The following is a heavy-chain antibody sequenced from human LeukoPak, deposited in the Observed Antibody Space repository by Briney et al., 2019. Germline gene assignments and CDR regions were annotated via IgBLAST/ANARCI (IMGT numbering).Heavy chain of an antibody. CDR1: GFPFSDYY. CDR3: ARGSNWGDY. Sequence: GGSLRLSCATSGFPFSDYYMSWIRQTPGKGLEWVSYISGTSSYTDYADSVKGRFTISRDSAKNSLYLQMNSLRAEDTAVYYCARGSNWGDYWGQGTLVTVSS. D-gene: IGHD7-27*01. V-gene: IGHV3-11*05. J-gene: IGHJ4*02. CDR2: ISGTSSYT.